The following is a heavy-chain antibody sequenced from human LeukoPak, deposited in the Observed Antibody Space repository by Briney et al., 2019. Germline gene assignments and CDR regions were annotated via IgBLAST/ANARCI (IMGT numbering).Heavy chain of an antibody. CDR1: GFTFSSYS. Sequence: GGSLRLSCAASGFTFSSYSMNLVRQAPGKGLEWVSSISSSSSYIYYADSVKGRFTISRDNAKNSLYLQMNSLRAEDTAVYYCARATVTTSNWFDPWGQGTLVTVSS. V-gene: IGHV3-21*01. J-gene: IGHJ5*02. D-gene: IGHD4-17*01. CDR2: ISSSSSYI. CDR3: ARATVTTSNWFDP.